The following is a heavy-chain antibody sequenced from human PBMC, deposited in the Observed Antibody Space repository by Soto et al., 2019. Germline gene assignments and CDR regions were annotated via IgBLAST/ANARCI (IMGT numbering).Heavy chain of an antibody. J-gene: IGHJ3*02. V-gene: IGHV3-48*01. Sequence: GGSLRLSCAASGFTFSSYSMNWVRQAPGKGLEWVSYISSSSSTIYYADSVKGRFTISRDNAKNSLYLQMNSLRAEDTAVYYCARDLMSGYDELLAFDIWGQGTMVTVSS. D-gene: IGHD5-12*01. CDR1: GFTFSSYS. CDR3: ARDLMSGYDELLAFDI. CDR2: ISSSSSTI.